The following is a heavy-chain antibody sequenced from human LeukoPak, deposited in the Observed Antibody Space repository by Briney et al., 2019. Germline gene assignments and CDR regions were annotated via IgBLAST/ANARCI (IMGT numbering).Heavy chain of an antibody. D-gene: IGHD3-22*01. CDR3: ARLAPHYYDTNGYPDY. J-gene: IGHJ4*02. V-gene: IGHV4-4*02. CDR1: GGSISSGNW. CDR2: IYHSGIT. Sequence: SETLSLTCAVSGGSISSGNWWSWVRQPPGKGLEWIGEIYHSGITNYNPSLKSRVTISVDKSKNQFSLKLSSVTAADTAVYYCARLAPHYYDTNGYPDYWGQGTVVTVSS.